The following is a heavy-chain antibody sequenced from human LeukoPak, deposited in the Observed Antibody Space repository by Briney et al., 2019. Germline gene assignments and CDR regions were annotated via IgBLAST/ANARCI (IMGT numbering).Heavy chain of an antibody. CDR1: GGSISSNSYY. Sequence: SETLSLTCTVSGGSISSNSYYWGWIRQPPGKGLEWIGSISYSGTTYYSPSLKSRVTISVDTSKNQFSLKLSSVTAADTAVYYCARSGYSSSWRYYYYYMDVWGKGTTVTISS. CDR2: ISYSGTT. J-gene: IGHJ6*03. V-gene: IGHV4-39*07. D-gene: IGHD6-13*01. CDR3: ARSGYSSSWRYYYYYMDV.